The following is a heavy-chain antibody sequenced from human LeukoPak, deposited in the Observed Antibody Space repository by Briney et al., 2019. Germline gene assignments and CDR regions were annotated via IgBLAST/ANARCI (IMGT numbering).Heavy chain of an antibody. CDR1: GGTFSSYA. CDR2: IIPIFGTA. Sequence: SVKVSCKASGGTFSSYAISWVRQAPGQGLEWMGGIIPIFGTANYAQKFQGRVTTTADKSTSTAYMELSSLRSEDTAVYYCAREATAYDILTGHPKPSYYFDYWGQGTLVTVSS. CDR3: AREATAYDILTGHPKPSYYFDY. D-gene: IGHD3-9*01. J-gene: IGHJ4*02. V-gene: IGHV1-69*06.